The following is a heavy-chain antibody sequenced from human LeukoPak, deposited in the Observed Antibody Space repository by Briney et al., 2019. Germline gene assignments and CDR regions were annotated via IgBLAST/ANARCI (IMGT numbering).Heavy chain of an antibody. Sequence: SQTLSLTCAISGDSVSSNSAAWNWIRQSPSRGLEWLGRTYYRSKWYNDFAVSVESRIIINPDTSKNQFSLKLNSVTPEDTAVYYCARDHYGSGSHFDYWGQGTLVTVSS. V-gene: IGHV6-1*01. J-gene: IGHJ4*02. CDR1: GDSVSSNSAA. D-gene: IGHD3-10*01. CDR3: ARDHYGSGSHFDY. CDR2: TYYRSKWYN.